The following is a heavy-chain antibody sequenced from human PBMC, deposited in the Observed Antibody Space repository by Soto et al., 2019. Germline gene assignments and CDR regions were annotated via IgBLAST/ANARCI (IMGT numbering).Heavy chain of an antibody. CDR1: GFTFSSYA. Sequence: GGSLRLSCAASGFTFSSYAMTWVRQAPGKGLEWVSAISGSGTNTYYADSVKGRFTISRDNSKNTLYLQMNSLRAEDTAVYYCAKSSGWYDAFDIWGQGTMVTVSS. V-gene: IGHV3-23*01. J-gene: IGHJ3*02. CDR3: AKSSGWYDAFDI. D-gene: IGHD6-19*01. CDR2: ISGSGTNT.